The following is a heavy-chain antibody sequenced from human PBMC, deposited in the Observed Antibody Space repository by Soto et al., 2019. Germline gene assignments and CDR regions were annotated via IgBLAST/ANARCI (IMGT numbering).Heavy chain of an antibody. Sequence: AVKVSCKACGCTVSSYAISLVRHAPGQGLEWMGGIIPIFGTANYAQKFQGRVTITADESTSTAYMELSSLRSEDTAVYYFARDSYQLLYGYWFDPWGQGTQVPVSS. D-gene: IGHD2-2*02. V-gene: IGHV1-69*13. CDR3: ARDSYQLLYGYWFDP. CDR1: GCTVSSYA. J-gene: IGHJ5*02. CDR2: IIPIFGTA.